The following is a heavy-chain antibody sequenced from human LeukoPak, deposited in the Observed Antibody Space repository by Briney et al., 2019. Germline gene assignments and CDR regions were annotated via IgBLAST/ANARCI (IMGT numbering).Heavy chain of an antibody. CDR2: IIPIFGTA. D-gene: IGHD3-10*01. CDR1: GYTFTSYG. Sequence: ASVKVSCKASGYTFTSYGISWVRQAPGQGLEWMGGIIPIFGTAYYAQKFQGRVTITADESTSTAYMELSSLRSEDTAVYYCAMYQYYYGSVDYWGQGTLVTVSS. CDR3: AMYQYYYGSVDY. V-gene: IGHV1-69*13. J-gene: IGHJ4*02.